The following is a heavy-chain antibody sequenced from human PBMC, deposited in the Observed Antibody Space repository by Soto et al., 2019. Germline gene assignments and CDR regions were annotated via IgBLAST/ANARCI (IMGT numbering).Heavy chain of an antibody. Sequence: GGSLRLSCANSRFTFSSYWMYWVRQAPGKGLVWVSRINSDGSSTRYADSVKGRFSISRDNSKSTLYLQMNTLRAEDTAVYYCARRREGYYYGLDVWGQGTTVTVSS. D-gene: IGHD1-26*01. CDR3: ARRREGYYYGLDV. CDR2: INSDGSST. V-gene: IGHV3-74*01. J-gene: IGHJ6*02. CDR1: RFTFSSYW.